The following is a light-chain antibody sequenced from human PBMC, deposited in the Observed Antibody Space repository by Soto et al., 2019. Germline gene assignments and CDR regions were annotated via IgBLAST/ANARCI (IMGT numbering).Light chain of an antibody. CDR1: QSVSSN. CDR2: GAS. CDR3: QQYNNWPPVT. V-gene: IGKV3-15*01. J-gene: IGKJ2*01. Sequence: EIVMTQSPATLSVSPGERATLSCRSSQSVSSNLAWYQQKPGQAPRLLIYGASTRATGIPARFSGSGSGTEFTLTIRRLQSEDFAGYYCQQYNNWPPVTFGQGTKLEIK.